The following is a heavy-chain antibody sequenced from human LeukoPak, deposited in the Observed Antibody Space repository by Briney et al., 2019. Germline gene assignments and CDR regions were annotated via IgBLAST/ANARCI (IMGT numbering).Heavy chain of an antibody. J-gene: IGHJ4*02. V-gene: IGHV3-23*01. CDR2: ISGSGGST. Sequence: PGGSLRLSCAASGFTFSSYAMSWVRQAPGKGLEWVSAISGSGGSTYYADSVRGRFTISRDNSKNTLYLQMNSLRAEDTAVYYCAKHSLPRSSTTFDYWGQGTLVTVSS. D-gene: IGHD2-2*01. CDR3: AKHSLPRSSTTFDY. CDR1: GFTFSSYA.